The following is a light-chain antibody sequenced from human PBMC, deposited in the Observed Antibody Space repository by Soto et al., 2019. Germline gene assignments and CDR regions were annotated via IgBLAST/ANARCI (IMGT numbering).Light chain of an antibody. CDR2: GAS. CDR3: QQYGSSPKT. J-gene: IGKJ1*01. V-gene: IGKV3-20*01. CDR1: QSVSSSY. Sequence: EIVLTQSPGTLSLSPGERATLSCRASQSVSSSYLAWYQQKPGQAPRLLIYGASSRATGIPDRFSGSGSGTDCTITISRLEPEDSAVYYCQQYGSSPKTFGQGPKVEIK.